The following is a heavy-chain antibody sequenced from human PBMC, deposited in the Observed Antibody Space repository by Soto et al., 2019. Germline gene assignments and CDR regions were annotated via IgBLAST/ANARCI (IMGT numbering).Heavy chain of an antibody. CDR3: ARLNGDPDS. D-gene: IGHD7-27*01. CDR2: INHSGST. CDR1: GGSFSGYS. Sequence: PSETLSLTCAVYGGSFSGYSWTWIRQPPGTGLEWIGEINHSGSTNYNPSLKSRVIISLDGSKNHLSLKLKSVTAADTAVYYCARLNGDPDSWGQGTLVTVSS. J-gene: IGHJ4*02. V-gene: IGHV4-34*01.